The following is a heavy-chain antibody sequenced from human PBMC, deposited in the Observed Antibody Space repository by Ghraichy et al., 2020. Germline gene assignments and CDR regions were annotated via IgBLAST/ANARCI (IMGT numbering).Heavy chain of an antibody. CDR3: ARQVISVYRSGWYGPGMIEM. D-gene: IGHD6-19*01. J-gene: IGHJ4*02. Sequence: SETLSLICSVSGFSTRSYNHHWGWFRQAPGKGLEWIGSAFYSGTTDYNPSLGNRVTVSVDTSNNVFSLKMRSVGAADTAVYFCARQVISVYRSGWYGPGMIEMWSQGTLVTVS. CDR1: GFSTRSYNHH. CDR2: AFYSGTT. V-gene: IGHV4-39*01.